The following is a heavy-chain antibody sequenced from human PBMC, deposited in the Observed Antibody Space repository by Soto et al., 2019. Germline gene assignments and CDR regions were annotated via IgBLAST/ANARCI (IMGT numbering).Heavy chain of an antibody. V-gene: IGHV3-21*01. CDR2: ISSSSSNI. J-gene: IGHJ4*02. Sequence: EVQLVESGGGLVRPGGSLRLSCAASGFTFSNYNMNWVRQAPGKGLEWVSFISSSSSNIYYADSVKGRFTISRDNAKNTLYLQMNSPRAEDTAIYYCARDAYDILTANSNWGQGTLVTVSS. CDR1: GFTFSNYN. D-gene: IGHD3-9*01. CDR3: ARDAYDILTANSN.